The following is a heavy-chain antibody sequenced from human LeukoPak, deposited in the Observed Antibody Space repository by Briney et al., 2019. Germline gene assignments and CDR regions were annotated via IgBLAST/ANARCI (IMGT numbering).Heavy chain of an antibody. CDR3: AKGAEEGVVITSVYYYYMDV. J-gene: IGHJ6*03. CDR1: GFTFSNAW. V-gene: IGHV3-48*01. D-gene: IGHD3-22*01. CDR2: ISSSSSTI. Sequence: PGGSLRLSCAASGFTFSNAWTNWVRQAPGKGLEWVSYISSSSSTIYYADSVKGRFTISRDNAKNSLYLQMNSLRAEDTAVYYCAKGAEEGVVITSVYYYYMDVWGKGTTVTISS.